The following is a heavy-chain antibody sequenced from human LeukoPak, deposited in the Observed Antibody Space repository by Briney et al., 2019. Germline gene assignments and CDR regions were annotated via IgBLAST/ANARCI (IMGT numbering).Heavy chain of an antibody. V-gene: IGHV4-59*08. D-gene: IGHD6-13*01. CDR1: GGSITDYY. J-gene: IGHJ4*02. CDR2: MYYSGSA. CDR3: AKSTFSSNWNL. Sequence: PSETLSLTCTVSGGSITDYYWSWIRHSSGKGLEWIGYMYYSGSAYYSPSLKTRVTISVDTSKNQFSLKLTSVTAADTAVYYCAKSTFSSNWNLWGQGTLVTVSS.